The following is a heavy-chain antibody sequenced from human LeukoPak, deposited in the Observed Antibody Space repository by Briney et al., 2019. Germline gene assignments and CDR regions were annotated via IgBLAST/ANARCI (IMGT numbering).Heavy chain of an antibody. J-gene: IGHJ3*02. Sequence: ASVKVSCKASGYTFTSYGISWVRQAPGQGLEWMGWISAYNSNTNYAQKLQGRVTMTADTSTSTAYMELRSLRSDDTAVYYCARDLLESLYYAFDIWGQGTMVTVSS. CDR2: ISAYNSNT. D-gene: IGHD3-10*01. V-gene: IGHV1-18*01. CDR3: ARDLLESLYYAFDI. CDR1: GYTFTSYG.